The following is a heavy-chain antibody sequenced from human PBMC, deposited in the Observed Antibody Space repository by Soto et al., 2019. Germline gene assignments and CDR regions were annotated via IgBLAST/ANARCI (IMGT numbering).Heavy chain of an antibody. V-gene: IGHV4-34*01. Sequence: LSLTCAVYGGSFSGYYWSWIRQPPGKGLEWIGEINHSGSTNYNPSLKSRVTISVDTSKNQFSLKLSSVTAADTAVYYCASIIFDYWGQGTLVTVSS. CDR3: ASIIFDY. CDR1: GGSFSGYY. CDR2: INHSGST. J-gene: IGHJ4*02.